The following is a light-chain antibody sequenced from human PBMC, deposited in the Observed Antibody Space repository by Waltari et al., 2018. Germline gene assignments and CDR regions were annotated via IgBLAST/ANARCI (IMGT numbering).Light chain of an antibody. Sequence: QSALTQPASVSGSPGQSITISCTGTSSDVGGYNYVSSYQQHPGKAPKLIIYDVSNRPSGVSNRFSGSKSGNTASLTISGLQAEDEADYYCSSYTSSSTLVFGGGTKLTVL. J-gene: IGLJ2*01. CDR2: DVS. CDR1: SSDVGGYNY. CDR3: SSYTSSSTLV. V-gene: IGLV2-14*03.